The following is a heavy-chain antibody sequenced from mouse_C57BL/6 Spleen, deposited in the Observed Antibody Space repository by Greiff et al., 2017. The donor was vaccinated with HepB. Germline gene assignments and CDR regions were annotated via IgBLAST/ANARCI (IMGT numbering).Heavy chain of an antibody. CDR3: ARDSGDGYLLYFDV. CDR2: INPNNGGT. D-gene: IGHD2-3*01. J-gene: IGHJ1*03. V-gene: IGHV1-18*01. Sequence: EVQLQQSGPELVKPGASVKIPCKASGYTFTDYNMDWVKQSHGKSLEWIGDINPNNGGTIYNQKFKGKATLTVDKSSSTAYMELRSLTSEDTAVYYCARDSGDGYLLYFDVWGTGTTVTVSS. CDR1: GYTFTDYN.